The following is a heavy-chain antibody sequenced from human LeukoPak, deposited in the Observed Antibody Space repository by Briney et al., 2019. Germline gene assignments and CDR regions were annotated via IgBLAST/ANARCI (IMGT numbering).Heavy chain of an antibody. CDR1: GYTFTSYD. CDR3: ARGRSSSSSYAFDI. J-gene: IGHJ3*02. Sequence: ASVKVSCKASGYTFTSYDINWVRQATGQGLEWMGWMNPNSGNTGYAQKFQGRVTITRNTSISTAYMELSSLRSEDTAVYYCARGRSSSSSYAFDIWGQGTMVTVSS. CDR2: MNPNSGNT. D-gene: IGHD6-13*01. V-gene: IGHV1-8*03.